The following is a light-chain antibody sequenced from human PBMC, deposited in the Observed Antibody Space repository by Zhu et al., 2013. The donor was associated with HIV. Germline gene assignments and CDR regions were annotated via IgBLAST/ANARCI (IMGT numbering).Light chain of an antibody. CDR1: QSVSSN. V-gene: IGKV3-15*01. J-gene: IGKJ1*01. Sequence: EIVMTQSPATLSVSPGERATLSCRASQSVSSNLAWYQQKPGQAPRLLIYGASTRATGIPARFSGSGSGTEFTLTISSLQSEDFAVYYCQQYNSYPSTFGQGTKVELK. CDR2: GAS. CDR3: QQYNSYPST.